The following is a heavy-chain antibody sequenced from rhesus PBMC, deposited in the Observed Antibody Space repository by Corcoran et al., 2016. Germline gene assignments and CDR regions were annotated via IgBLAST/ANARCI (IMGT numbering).Heavy chain of an antibody. Sequence: QVQLQESGPGLVKPSETLSLTCAVSGGSISDDYYWNWIRQPAGKGLEWIGYIAGSGESTNYYPALTNRVTISIATSKNQFSLTLNAVTAADTAVYYCARGSNSPAYWGQGVLVTVSS. J-gene: IGHJ4*01. V-gene: IGHV4-106*01. CDR3: ARGSNSPAY. D-gene: IGHD4-23*01. CDR1: GGSISDDYY. CDR2: IAGSGEST.